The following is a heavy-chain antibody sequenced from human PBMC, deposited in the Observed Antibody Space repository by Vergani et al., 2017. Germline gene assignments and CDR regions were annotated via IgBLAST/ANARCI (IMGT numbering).Heavy chain of an antibody. CDR2: ISYDGSNK. CDR1: GFTFSSYG. Sequence: QVQLVESGGGVVQPGRSLRLSCAASGFTFSSYGMHWVRQAPGKGLEWVAVISYDGSNKYYADSVKGRFTISRDNAKNSLYLQMNSLRAEDTAVYYCARSGYSYGSYYYYYYMDVWGKGTTVTVSS. D-gene: IGHD5-18*01. CDR3: ARSGYSYGSYYYYYYMDV. J-gene: IGHJ6*03. V-gene: IGHV3-30*03.